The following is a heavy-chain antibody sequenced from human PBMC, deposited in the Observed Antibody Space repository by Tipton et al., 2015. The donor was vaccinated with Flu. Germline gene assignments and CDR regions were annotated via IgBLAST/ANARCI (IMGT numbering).Heavy chain of an antibody. J-gene: IGHJ4*02. D-gene: IGHD2-2*01. V-gene: IGHV4-4*08. Sequence: TLSLTCTVSGGSIGSYYWNWIRQPPGKGLEWIGYIYNNQYTKYSLSLKSRVTISVDSSRKQFSLQLRSVTAADTAVYYCARDPSLGMPEYFDSWGQGTMVTASS. CDR3: ARDPSLGMPEYFDS. CDR2: IYNNQYT. CDR1: GGSIGSYY.